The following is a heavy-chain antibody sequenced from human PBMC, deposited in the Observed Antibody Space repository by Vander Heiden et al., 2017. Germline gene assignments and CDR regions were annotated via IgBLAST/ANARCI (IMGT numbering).Heavy chain of an antibody. CDR1: GFTFDDYA. CDR3: ASGYPRAFDI. CDR2: ISWNSGSI. V-gene: IGHV3-9*01. Sequence: LRLSCAASGFTFDDYAMPWVRQAPGKGLEWVSGISWNSGSIGYADSVKGRFTISRDNAKNSLYLQMNSLRAEDTALYYCASGYPRAFDIWGQGTMVTVSS. J-gene: IGHJ3*02. D-gene: IGHD6-13*01.